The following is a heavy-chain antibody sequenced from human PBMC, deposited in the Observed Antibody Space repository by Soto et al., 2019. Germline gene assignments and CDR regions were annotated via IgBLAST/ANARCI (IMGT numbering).Heavy chain of an antibody. CDR1: GVTFSSYE. D-gene: IGHD3-10*01. Sequence: EVQLVESGGGLVQPGGSMKVSCAASGVTFSSYEVNWVRQAPGKGLEWVSSISGSGASKYYAESVKGRFTIARDNAQNSVDLKMNSLRAEDTAIYLCTFLWFGEFHVETFDIWGQGTRVTVSS. J-gene: IGHJ3*02. CDR3: TFLWFGEFHVETFDI. V-gene: IGHV3-48*03. CDR2: ISGSGASK.